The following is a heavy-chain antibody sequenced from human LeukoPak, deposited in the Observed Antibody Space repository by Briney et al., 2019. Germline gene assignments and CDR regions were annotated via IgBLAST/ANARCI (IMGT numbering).Heavy chain of an antibody. V-gene: IGHV4-38-2*02. Sequence: SETLSLTCTVSGYSISTAYYWGWIRQPPGKGLEWIGRIYTSGSTNYNPSLKSRVTISVDTSKNQFSLKLSSVTAADTAVYYCARGVSPYSSSWFEYYYYMDVWGKGTTVTVSS. CDR3: ARGVSPYSSSWFEYYYYMDV. CDR1: GYSISTAYY. J-gene: IGHJ6*03. CDR2: IYTSGST. D-gene: IGHD6-13*01.